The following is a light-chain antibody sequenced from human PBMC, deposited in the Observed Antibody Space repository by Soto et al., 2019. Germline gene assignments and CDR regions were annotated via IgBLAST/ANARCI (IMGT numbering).Light chain of an antibody. V-gene: IGKV1-33*01. CDR3: QQYDNPPLT. CDR2: DAS. J-gene: IGKJ4*01. CDR1: QDISNY. Sequence: DIQMTKSPSSLSASVGDRVTITCQASQDISNYLNWYQQKPGKAPKLLIYDASNLETGVPSRFSGSESGTDFTFTISSLQPEDIATYYCQQYDNPPLTFGGGTKVEIK.